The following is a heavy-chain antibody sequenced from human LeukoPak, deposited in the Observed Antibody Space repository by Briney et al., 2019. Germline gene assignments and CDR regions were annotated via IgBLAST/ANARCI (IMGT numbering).Heavy chain of an antibody. J-gene: IGHJ4*02. D-gene: IGHD3-3*01. CDR1: GGTFSSYA. CDR3: ARDDPYYDFWSGLIDY. Sequence: EASVKVSCKASGGTFSSYAISWVRQAPGQGLEWMGGIIPIFGTANYAQKFQGRVTITADESTSTAYMELSSLRSEDTAVYYCARDDPYYDFWSGLIDYWGQGTLVTVSS. CDR2: IIPIFGTA. V-gene: IGHV1-69*13.